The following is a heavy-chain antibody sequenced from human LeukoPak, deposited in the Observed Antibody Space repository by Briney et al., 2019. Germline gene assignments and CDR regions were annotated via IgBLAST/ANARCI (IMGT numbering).Heavy chain of an antibody. D-gene: IGHD1-26*01. V-gene: IGHV1-2*02. CDR1: GYTFTDYY. J-gene: IGHJ5*02. CDR2: INPNSGDT. CDR3: GRETESPGYSSALDP. Sequence: GESLKISCKASGYTFTDYYLHWVRQAPGQGLEWMGWINPNSGDTKYAEKFQVRVTMTRDTSITTIYMELSRLTSDDTAVYYCGRETESPGYSSALDPWGQGTLVTVSS.